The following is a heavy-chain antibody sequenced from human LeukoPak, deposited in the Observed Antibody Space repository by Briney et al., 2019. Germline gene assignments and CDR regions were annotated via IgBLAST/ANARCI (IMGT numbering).Heavy chain of an antibody. CDR3: TKRLSLRFDAFDI. Sequence: GGSLRLSCAASGFTFSSYGMHWVRQAPGKGLEWVSSISDIGPNTYYAASVKSRFTISRDTSKNTLYLQMNSLRAEDTAFYYCTKRLSLRFDAFDIWGPGTMVTVSS. CDR1: GFTFSSYG. CDR2: ISDIGPNT. V-gene: IGHV3-23*01. D-gene: IGHD3-3*01. J-gene: IGHJ3*02.